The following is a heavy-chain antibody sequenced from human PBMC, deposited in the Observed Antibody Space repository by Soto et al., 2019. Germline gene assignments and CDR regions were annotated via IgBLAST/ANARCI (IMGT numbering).Heavy chain of an antibody. CDR1: GFTFSSYE. CDR2: ISSSGSTI. J-gene: IGHJ4*02. Sequence: PGGSLRLSCAASGFTFSSYEMNWVRQAPGKGLEWVSYISSSGSTIYYADSVKGRFTISRDNAKNSLYLQMNSLRAEDTAVYYCARHYYDILTGYYKSLTFDYWGQGTLVTVSS. D-gene: IGHD3-9*01. V-gene: IGHV3-48*03. CDR3: ARHYYDILTGYYKSLTFDY.